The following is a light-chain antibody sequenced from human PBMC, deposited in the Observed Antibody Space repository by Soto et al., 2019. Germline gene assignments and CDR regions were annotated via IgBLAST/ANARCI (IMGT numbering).Light chain of an antibody. CDR3: QSLGTGIQV. Sequence: QSVLTQSPSASASLGASVKLTCTLSSGYSTYAIAWHQQQSGKGPRFLMKINYGGTHSKGDGFYDRFSGSSSGAERHLTIYSLQSEDEADYYCQSLGTGIQVFGGGTKLTVL. CDR2: INYGGTH. CDR1: SGYSTYA. V-gene: IGLV4-69*01. J-gene: IGLJ3*02.